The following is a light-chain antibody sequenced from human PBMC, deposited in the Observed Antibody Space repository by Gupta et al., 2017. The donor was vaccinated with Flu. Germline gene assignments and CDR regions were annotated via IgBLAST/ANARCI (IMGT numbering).Light chain of an antibody. J-gene: IGKJ2*01. CDR2: DAS. Sequence: ENVLTQSPATLSLSPAERATLSCRASQSVSSYLAWYQQKPGQAPRLLIYDASNRATGIPARFSGSGSGTDFTLTISSLEPEDFAVYYCHQRSNLYTFGQGTKLEIK. CDR3: HQRSNLYT. CDR1: QSVSSY. V-gene: IGKV3-11*01.